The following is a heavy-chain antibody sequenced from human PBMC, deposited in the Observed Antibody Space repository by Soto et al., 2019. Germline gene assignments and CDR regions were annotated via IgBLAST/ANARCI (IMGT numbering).Heavy chain of an antibody. CDR3: ARLPYSSSSSWFDP. CDR1: GDRCTGYW. V-gene: IGHV5-51*01. CDR2: IYPGDSDT. J-gene: IGHJ5*02. Sequence: EPQQISYKGAGDRCTGYWISWVGQMTGKGLEWMGIIYPGDSDTRYSPSFQGQVTISADKSISTAYLQWSSLKASDTAMYYCARLPYSSSSSWFDPWGQGTLVTVSS. D-gene: IGHD6-6*01.